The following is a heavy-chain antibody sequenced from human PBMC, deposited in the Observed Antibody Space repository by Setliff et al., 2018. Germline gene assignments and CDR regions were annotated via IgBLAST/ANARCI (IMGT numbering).Heavy chain of an antibody. CDR2: IYYSGST. V-gene: IGHV4-39*02. CDR1: GGSISGRRDY. CDR3: ARGIRGPPPLGAFDL. J-gene: IGHJ3*01. Sequence: SETLSLTCTVSGGSISGRRDYWGWLRQPPGKGLEWIGSIYYSGSTYYNPPLKSRVTISVDTSKDHFSLKLSSVTAADTGVYYCARGIRGPPPLGAFDLRGQGTMVTVSS.